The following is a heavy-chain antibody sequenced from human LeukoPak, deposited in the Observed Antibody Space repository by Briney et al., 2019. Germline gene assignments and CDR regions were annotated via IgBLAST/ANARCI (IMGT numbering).Heavy chain of an antibody. V-gene: IGHV3-30*18. CDR3: AKDRSRAPFDY. CDR1: GFTFSSYG. J-gene: IGHJ4*02. Sequence: GGSLKLSCAASGFTFSSYGMHWVRQAPGKGLEWVAVISYDGSNKYYADSVKGRFTISRDNSKNTLYLQMNSLRAEDTAVYYCAKDRSRAPFDYWGQGTPVTVSS. CDR2: ISYDGSNK.